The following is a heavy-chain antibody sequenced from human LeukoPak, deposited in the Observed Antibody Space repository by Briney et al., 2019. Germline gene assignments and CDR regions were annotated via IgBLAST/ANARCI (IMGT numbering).Heavy chain of an antibody. V-gene: IGHV3-74*01. Sequence: GGSLRLSCAASGFTFSSYWMHWVRQAPGKGLVWVSRINSDGSSTNYADSVKGRFTISRDNAKNTLYPQMNSLRAEDTAVYYCAREYYDFWSGYSSGYYGMDVWGQGTTVTVSS. CDR1: GFTFSSYW. J-gene: IGHJ6*02. CDR2: INSDGSST. CDR3: AREYYDFWSGYSSGYYGMDV. D-gene: IGHD3-3*01.